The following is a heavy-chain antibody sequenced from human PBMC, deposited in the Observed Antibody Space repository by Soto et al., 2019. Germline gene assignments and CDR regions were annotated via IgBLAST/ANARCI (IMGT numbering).Heavy chain of an antibody. Sequence: SETVSLTCTVSGGSISSGGYYWSWIRQHPGKGLEWIGYIYYSGSTYYNPSLKSRVTISVDTSKNQFSLKLSSVTAADTAVYYCARAWLIRYYFDYWGQGTLVTVSS. CDR2: IYYSGST. CDR3: ARAWLIRYYFDY. D-gene: IGHD6-19*01. V-gene: IGHV4-31*03. J-gene: IGHJ4*02. CDR1: GGSISSGGYY.